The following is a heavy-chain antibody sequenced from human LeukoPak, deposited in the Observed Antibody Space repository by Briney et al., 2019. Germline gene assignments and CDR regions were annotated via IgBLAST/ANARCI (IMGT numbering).Heavy chain of an antibody. CDR2: IYHSGST. Sequence: SETLSLTCTVSGGSISSGGYYWSWIRQPPGKGLEWIGYIYHSGSTYYNPSLKSRVTISVDRSKNQFSLKLSSVTAADTAVYYCARAYCGGDCSISPPYYFAYWGQGTLVTVSS. D-gene: IGHD2-21*01. J-gene: IGHJ4*02. V-gene: IGHV4-30-2*01. CDR3: ARAYCGGDCSISPPYYFAY. CDR1: GGSISSGGYY.